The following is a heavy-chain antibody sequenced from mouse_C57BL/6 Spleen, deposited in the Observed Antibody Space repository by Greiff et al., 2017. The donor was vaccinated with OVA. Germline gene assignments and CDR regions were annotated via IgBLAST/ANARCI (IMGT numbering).Heavy chain of an antibody. J-gene: IGHJ1*03. Sequence: EVKLMESGGGLVKPGGSLKLSCAASGFTFSDYGMHWVRQAPEKGLEWVAYISSGSSTIYYADTVKGRFTISRDNATNTLFLQMTSLRSEDTAMYYCARWGYYGSSSPWYFDVWGTGTTVTVSS. CDR2: ISSGSSTI. CDR1: GFTFSDYG. CDR3: ARWGYYGSSSPWYFDV. V-gene: IGHV5-17*01. D-gene: IGHD1-1*01.